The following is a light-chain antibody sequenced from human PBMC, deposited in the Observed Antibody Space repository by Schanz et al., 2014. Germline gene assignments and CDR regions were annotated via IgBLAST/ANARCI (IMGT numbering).Light chain of an antibody. Sequence: EIVMTQSPGTLSLSPGERVTLSCRASQSVTGNFLAWYQQKPGQAPRLLIYEASKRATGIPARFSGSGSGTDFSLTISSLEPEDFAIYYCQQRSNWWTFGQGTKVEIK. J-gene: IGKJ1*01. CDR1: QSVTGNF. V-gene: IGKV3-11*01. CDR3: QQRSNWWT. CDR2: EAS.